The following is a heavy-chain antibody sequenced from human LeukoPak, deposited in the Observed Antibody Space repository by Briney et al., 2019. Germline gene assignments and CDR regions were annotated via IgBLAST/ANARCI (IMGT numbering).Heavy chain of an antibody. J-gene: IGHJ5*02. D-gene: IGHD4-17*01. V-gene: IGHV3-30*04. CDR2: ISYDGSNK. CDR3: AKESTVTPGNVNWFDP. Sequence: PGGSLRLSCAASGFTFSSYAMHWVRQAPGKGLEWVAVISYDGSNKYYADSVKGRFTISRDNSKNRLYLRINSLRADDTAVYYCAKESTVTPGNVNWFDPWGQGTLVTVSS. CDR1: GFTFSSYA.